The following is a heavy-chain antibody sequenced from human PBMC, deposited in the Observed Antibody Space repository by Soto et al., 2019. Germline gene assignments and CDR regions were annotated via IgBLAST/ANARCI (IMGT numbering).Heavy chain of an antibody. J-gene: IGHJ4*02. CDR3: ARSFGVAAAGPFDY. CDR1: GYTFTSYY. Sequence: ASVKVSCTASGYTFTSYYMNWVRQAPGQGLEWLGIINPSGGYTTYAQRFLGRVTMTSDTSTSTVHMELGSLTSEDTAVYYCARSFGVAAAGPFDYWGQGTLVTVPQ. CDR2: INPSGGYT. D-gene: IGHD6-13*01. V-gene: IGHV1-46*01.